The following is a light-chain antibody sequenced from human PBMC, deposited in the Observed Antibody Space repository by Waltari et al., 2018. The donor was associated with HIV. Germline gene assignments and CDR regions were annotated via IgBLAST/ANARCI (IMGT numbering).Light chain of an antibody. V-gene: IGKV3-20*01. Sequence: EIVLTQSPGTLSLSPGERATLSCRASQSVSSSYLAWYQQKPGQAPRLLIYGESHRATGIPDRLSGSGSGTDFTLTINRLESEDFATYYCQQLKSYPAVTFGQGTGLEI. CDR3: QQLKSYPAVT. CDR2: GES. J-gene: IGKJ5*01. CDR1: QSVSSSY.